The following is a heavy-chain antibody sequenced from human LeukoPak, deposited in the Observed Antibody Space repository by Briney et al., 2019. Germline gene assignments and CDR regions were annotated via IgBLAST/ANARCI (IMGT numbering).Heavy chain of an antibody. D-gene: IGHD1-20*01. J-gene: IGHJ6*03. CDR1: GYTFTSYG. CDR2: ISAYNGNT. Sequence: ATVKVSCKASGYTFTSYGISWVRQAPGQGLEWMGWISAYNGNTNYAQKLQGRVTMTTDTSTSTAYMELRSLRSDDTAVYCCARMYNWNDDGGNYYYMDVWGKGTTVTVSS. V-gene: IGHV1-18*01. CDR3: ARMYNWNDDGGNYYYMDV.